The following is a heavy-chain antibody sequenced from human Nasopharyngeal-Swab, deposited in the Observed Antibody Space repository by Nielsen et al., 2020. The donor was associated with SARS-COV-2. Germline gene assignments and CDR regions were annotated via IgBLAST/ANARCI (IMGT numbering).Heavy chain of an antibody. CDR3: ASRDCSSTSCFVGLVAGYYYGMDV. D-gene: IGHD2-2*01. J-gene: IGHJ6*02. CDR2: ISYDGSNK. V-gene: IGHV3-30-3*01. CDR1: GFTFSSYA. Sequence: GGSLRLSCAASGFTFSSYAMHWVRQAPGKGLEWVAVISYDGSNKYYADSVKGRFTISRDNSKNTLYLQMNSLRAEDTAVYYCASRDCSSTSCFVGLVAGYYYGMDVWGQGTTVTVSS.